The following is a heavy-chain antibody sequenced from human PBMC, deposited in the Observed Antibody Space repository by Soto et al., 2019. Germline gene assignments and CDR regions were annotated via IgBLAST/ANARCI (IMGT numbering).Heavy chain of an antibody. CDR3: VGRYSSGRYYFDY. V-gene: IGHV4-59*01. CDR2: IYYSGST. J-gene: IGHJ4*02. D-gene: IGHD6-19*01. Sequence: SETLSLTCTVSGGSISSYYWSWIRQPPGKGLEWIGYIYYSGSTNYNPSLKSRVTISVDTSKNQFSLKLSSVTAADTAVYYCVGRYSSGRYYFDYWGQGTLVTVSS. CDR1: GGSISSYY.